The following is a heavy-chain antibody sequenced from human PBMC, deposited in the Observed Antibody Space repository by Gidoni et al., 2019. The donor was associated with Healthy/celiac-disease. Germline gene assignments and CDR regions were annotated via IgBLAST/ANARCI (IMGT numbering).Heavy chain of an antibody. J-gene: IGHJ5*02. CDR3: ARGPNRDGYNRWFDP. D-gene: IGHD5-12*01. Sequence: QVQLVQSGAEVKKPGASVKVSCKASGYTFTSYAMHWVRQAPGQRLEWMGWINAGNGNTKYSQKFQGRVTITRDTSASTAYMELSSLRSEDTAVYYCARGPNRDGYNRWFDPWGQGTLVTVSS. CDR1: GYTFTSYA. CDR2: INAGNGNT. V-gene: IGHV1-3*01.